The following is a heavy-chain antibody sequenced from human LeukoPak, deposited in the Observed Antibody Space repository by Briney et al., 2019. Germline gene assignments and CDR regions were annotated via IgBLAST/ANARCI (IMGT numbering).Heavy chain of an antibody. Sequence: PSETLSLTCTVSGGSIRSSYYYWGWIRQPPGKGLEWIGYIYYSGSTNYNPSLKSRVTISVDTSKNQFSLKLSSVTAADTAVYYCARDRYCSSTSCYPYYGMDVWGQGTTVTVSS. CDR3: ARDRYCSSTSCYPYYGMDV. J-gene: IGHJ6*02. CDR2: IYYSGST. D-gene: IGHD2-2*01. CDR1: GGSIRSSYYY. V-gene: IGHV4-61*01.